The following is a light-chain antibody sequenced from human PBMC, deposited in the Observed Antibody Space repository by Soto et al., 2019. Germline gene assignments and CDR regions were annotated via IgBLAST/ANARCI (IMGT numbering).Light chain of an antibody. CDR1: QSISTW. V-gene: IGKV1-5*03. J-gene: IGKJ2*03. CDR2: EAS. CDR3: QQYNSYSYS. Sequence: DIPMTQSPSTLSASVGDRVTITCRTSQSISTWLAWYQQKPGKAPKLLIYEASTLGSGVPSRFSGSGSGTEFTLTISSLQPDDFATYYCQQYNSYSYSFGQGTKLEIK.